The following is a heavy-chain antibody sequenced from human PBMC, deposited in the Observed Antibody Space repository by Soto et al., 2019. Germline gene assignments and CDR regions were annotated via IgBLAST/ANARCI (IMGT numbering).Heavy chain of an antibody. CDR1: GFTCSSYE. CDR3: ARDTNYDGMDV. V-gene: IGHV3-48*03. D-gene: IGHD1-1*01. Sequence: EVQLLGSGGGLVQPGGSLRLSCAASGFTCSSYEMNWVRQAPGKGLEWVSYISSSGSTIYYADSVQGRFTISRDNAKNSLYLQMNSLSAEDTAVYYCARDTNYDGMDVGGQGPTVTVSS. CDR2: ISSSGSTI. J-gene: IGHJ6*02.